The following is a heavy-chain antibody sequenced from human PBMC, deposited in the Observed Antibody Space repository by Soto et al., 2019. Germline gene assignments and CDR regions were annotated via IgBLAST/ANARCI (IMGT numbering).Heavy chain of an antibody. CDR1: GFTFGSYW. V-gene: IGHV3-74*01. CDR2: INGDGTKI. J-gene: IGHJ4*02. D-gene: IGHD5-18*01. CDR3: ARDAIVYSYGYGA. Sequence: EVQLLQSGGGFVQPGGSLRLSCAASGFTFGSYWMHWVRQAPGKGLMWVSHINGDGTKISYADSVKGRFTISRDNANSTLYLEMTGLTVDDTAVYFCARDAIVYSYGYGAWGQGTRVTVSS.